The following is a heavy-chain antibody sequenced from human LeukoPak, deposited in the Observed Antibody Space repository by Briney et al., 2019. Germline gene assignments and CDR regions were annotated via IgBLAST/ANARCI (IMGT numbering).Heavy chain of an antibody. D-gene: IGHD1-14*01. CDR3: VRDRKAYNWFDT. V-gene: IGHV3-74*01. CDR2: TNSDGSST. J-gene: IGHJ5*02. Sequence: GGSLRLPCAASGFTFSSYWMHWVRQVPGKGLVWVSRTNSDGSSTSYADSVKGRFTISRDNAKNTMYLQMNSLRAEDTAMYYCVRDRKAYNWFDTWGQGTLVTVSS. CDR1: GFTFSSYW.